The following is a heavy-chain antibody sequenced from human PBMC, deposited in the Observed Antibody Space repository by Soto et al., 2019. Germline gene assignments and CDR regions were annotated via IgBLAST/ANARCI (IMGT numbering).Heavy chain of an antibody. D-gene: IGHD4-4*01. CDR1: GYTFSSHG. CDR3: AREVALVTPFDY. V-gene: IGHV1-18*01. CDR2: ISAYNANT. J-gene: IGHJ4*02. Sequence: QVQLVQSGAEVKKPGASVKVSCKASGYTFSSHGIIWVRQAPGQGLEWMGWISAYNANTNYAQKLQGRVTMTTDTSTSTAYMELRSLRSDDTAVYFCAREVALVTPFDYWGQGTLVTVSS.